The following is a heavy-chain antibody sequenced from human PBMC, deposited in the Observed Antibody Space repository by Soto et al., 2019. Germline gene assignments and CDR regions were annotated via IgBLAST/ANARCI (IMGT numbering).Heavy chain of an antibody. V-gene: IGHV2-5*02. CDR1: GFSLSTSGVG. CDR2: IYWDYDT. D-gene: IGHD3-9*01. J-gene: IGHJ4*02. Sequence: QITLKESGPTLVKPTQTLTLTCTFSGFSLSTSGVGVGWLRPPPVKDLELLALIYWDYDTRYSPSLKRSLTITKDTATTQLGLTRTNMDPVDTATYYCAHRPRLLTGYHANYFDYWGQGTLVTDS. CDR3: AHRPRLLTGYHANYFDY.